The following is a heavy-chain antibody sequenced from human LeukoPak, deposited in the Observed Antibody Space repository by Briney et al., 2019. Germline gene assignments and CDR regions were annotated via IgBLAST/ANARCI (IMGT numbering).Heavy chain of an antibody. CDR1: GGSISSYY. CDR3: ARAEFGGGDSYFDY. J-gene: IGHJ4*02. Sequence: SETLSLTCTVSGGSISSYYWSWIRQPPGKGLEWIGYVYYSGSTNYNPSLKSRVTISVDTSKNQFSLKLSSVTAADTAVYYCARAEFGGGDSYFDYWGQGTLVTVSS. D-gene: IGHD2-21*02. V-gene: IGHV4-59*01. CDR2: VYYSGST.